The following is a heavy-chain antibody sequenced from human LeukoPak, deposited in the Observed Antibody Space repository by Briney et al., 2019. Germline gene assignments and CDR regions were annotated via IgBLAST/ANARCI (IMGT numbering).Heavy chain of an antibody. D-gene: IGHD1-7*01. V-gene: IGHV3-15*01. CDR2: IKSKTDGGTT. CDR1: GFTFSNAW. Sequence: GGSLRLSCAASGFTFSNAWMSWVRQAPGKGLEWVGRIKSKTDGGTTDYAAPVKGRFTISRDDSKNTLYLQMNSLKTEDTAVYYCTTGWNYESPFDYWGQGTLVTVSS. J-gene: IGHJ4*02. CDR3: TTGWNYESPFDY.